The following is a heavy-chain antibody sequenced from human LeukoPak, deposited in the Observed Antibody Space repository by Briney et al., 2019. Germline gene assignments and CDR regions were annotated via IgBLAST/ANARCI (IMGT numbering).Heavy chain of an antibody. Sequence: SETLSLTCTVSDGSISRDDWSWVRQPPGKGLEFIGHVHYSGTANYKPSLRSRVTISVATSKQQFFLKLRSVTAADTAVYYCARGYGDFRAEGRYFYSWGQGILVTVSS. D-gene: IGHD2-21*02. V-gene: IGHV4-59*01. J-gene: IGHJ4*02. CDR2: VHYSGTA. CDR3: ARGYGDFRAEGRYFYS. CDR1: DGSISRDD.